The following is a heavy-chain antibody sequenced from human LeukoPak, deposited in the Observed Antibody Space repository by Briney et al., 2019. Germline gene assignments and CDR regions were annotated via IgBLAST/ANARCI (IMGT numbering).Heavy chain of an antibody. CDR3: ARVPGKFARKWFDP. V-gene: IGHV4-34*01. CDR1: SGSFSGYY. D-gene: IGHD1-14*01. Sequence: PSETLSLTCAVYSGSFSGYYWSWLRQPPGKRLEWIGEINQSGNTKYSSSFKSRVTISVETSKNQFSLKLSSVTAADTAVYYCARVPGKFARKWFDPWGQGTLVTVSS. CDR2: INQSGNT. J-gene: IGHJ5*02.